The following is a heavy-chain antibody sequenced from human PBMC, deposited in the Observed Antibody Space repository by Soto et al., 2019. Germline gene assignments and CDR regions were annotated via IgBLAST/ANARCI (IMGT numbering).Heavy chain of an antibody. J-gene: IGHJ6*02. CDR1: GGTFSSYA. Sequence: KVSCKASGGTFSSYAISWVRQAPGQGLEWMGGIIPIFGTANYAQKFQGRVTITADESTSTAYMELSSLRSEDTAVYYCARDQGYSYGHGPYYYYYYGMDVWGQGTTVTVSS. D-gene: IGHD5-18*01. CDR2: IIPIFGTA. V-gene: IGHV1-69*01. CDR3: ARDQGYSYGHGPYYYYYYGMDV.